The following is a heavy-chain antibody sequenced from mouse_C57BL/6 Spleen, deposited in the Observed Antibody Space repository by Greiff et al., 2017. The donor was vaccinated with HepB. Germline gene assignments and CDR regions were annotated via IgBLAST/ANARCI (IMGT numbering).Heavy chain of an antibody. D-gene: IGHD1-1*01. CDR3: SRSYLITTVVAHYAMDY. J-gene: IGHJ4*01. Sequence: VQLQESGPELVKPGASVKISCKASGYAFSSSWMNWVKQRPGKGLEWIGRIYPGDGDTNSNGKFKGKATLTADKPSSTAYMQLGSLTSEDAAVYFCSRSYLITTVVAHYAMDYWGQGTSVTVSS. CDR2: IYPGDGDT. V-gene: IGHV1-82*01. CDR1: GYAFSSSW.